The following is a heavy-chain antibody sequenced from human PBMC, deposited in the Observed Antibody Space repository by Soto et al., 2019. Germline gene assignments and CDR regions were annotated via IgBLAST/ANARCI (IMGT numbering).Heavy chain of an antibody. CDR3: ARVRTLYSSGWHFDY. J-gene: IGHJ4*02. Sequence: SETLSLTCTVSGGSVSSGSYYWSWIRQPPGKGLEWIGYIYYSGSTNYNPSLKSRVTISVDTSKNQFSLKLSSVTAADTAVYYCARVRTLYSSGWHFDYWGQGTLVTVSS. CDR2: IYYSGST. D-gene: IGHD6-19*01. CDR1: GGSVSSGSYY. V-gene: IGHV4-61*01.